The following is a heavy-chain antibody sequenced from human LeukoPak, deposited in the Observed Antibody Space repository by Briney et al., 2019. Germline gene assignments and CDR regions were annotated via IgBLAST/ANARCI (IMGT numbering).Heavy chain of an antibody. Sequence: PGGSLRLSCAASGFTFDDYAMHWVRQAPGKGLEWVSGISWNSGSIGYADSVKGRFTISRDNAKNSLYLQMNSLRAEDTAVYYCAKEAYSSSWSHDAFDIWGQGTMVTVSS. V-gene: IGHV3-9*01. CDR1: GFTFDDYA. CDR2: ISWNSGSI. CDR3: AKEAYSSSWSHDAFDI. J-gene: IGHJ3*02. D-gene: IGHD6-13*01.